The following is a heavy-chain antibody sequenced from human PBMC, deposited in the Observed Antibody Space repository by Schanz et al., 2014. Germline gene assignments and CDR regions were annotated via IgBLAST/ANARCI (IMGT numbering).Heavy chain of an antibody. Sequence: QVQLLQFGGGVVQPGRSLRLSCAASGFIFSSYGLHWVRQAPGKGLEWVAFIWYDGSNKYYADSVRGRFTISRDNSENTLYLQMNSLSADDTAVCYCAKGMGYCSGGTCYDYYYYGLDVWGQGTTVTVSS. J-gene: IGHJ6*02. D-gene: IGHD2-15*01. V-gene: IGHV3-33*06. CDR3: AKGMGYCSGGTCYDYYYYGLDV. CDR2: IWYDGSNK. CDR1: GFIFSSYG.